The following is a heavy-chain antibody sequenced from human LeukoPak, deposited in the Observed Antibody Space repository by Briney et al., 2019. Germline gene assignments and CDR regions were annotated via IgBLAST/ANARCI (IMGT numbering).Heavy chain of an antibody. CDR2: IRGSGGST. J-gene: IGHJ4*02. V-gene: IGHV3-23*01. CDR1: GFTFSSYV. Sequence: GGSLRLSCAASGFTFSSYVMSWVRQAPGKGLEWVSAIRGSGGSTYYADSVKGRFTTSRDNSKNTLYLQMNSLRAEDTAVYYCAKPPSPSSGWHFDYWGQGTLVTVSS. D-gene: IGHD6-19*01. CDR3: AKPPSPSSGWHFDY.